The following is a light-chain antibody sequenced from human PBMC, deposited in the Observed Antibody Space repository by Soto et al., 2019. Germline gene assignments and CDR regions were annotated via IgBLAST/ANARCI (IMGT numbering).Light chain of an antibody. CDR1: QSVSSSY. CDR3: QQRSNWPT. J-gene: IGKJ4*01. CDR2: DAS. V-gene: IGKV3D-20*02. Sequence: IVLTQSPVTLSLSQGERAPLTSRASQSVSSSYLAWYQQKPGQAPRLLIYDASNRATGIPARFSGSGSGTDFTLTISSLEPEDFAVYYCQQRSNWPTFGGGTKVDIK.